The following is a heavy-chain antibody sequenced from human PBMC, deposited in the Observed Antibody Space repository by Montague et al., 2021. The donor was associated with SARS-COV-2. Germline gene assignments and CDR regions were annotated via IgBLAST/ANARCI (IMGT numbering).Heavy chain of an antibody. V-gene: IGHV3-30*04. J-gene: IGHJ4*03. CDR1: GFTFTSFS. D-gene: IGHD6-19*01. CDR2: ISSDGSNK. CDR3: AGAGVQDNGWYLSYFDH. Sequence: SLRLSCAASGFTFTSFSIYWVRQAPGKGLEWVAVISSDGSNKYFPDSVRGRFTISRDRSQNTVFLQMNTLRPEDTAVYYCAGAGVQDNGWYLSYFDHWGQGTLVTVSS.